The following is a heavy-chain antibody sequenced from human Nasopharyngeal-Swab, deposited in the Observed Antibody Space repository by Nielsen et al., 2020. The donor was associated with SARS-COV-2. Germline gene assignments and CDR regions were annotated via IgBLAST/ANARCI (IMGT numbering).Heavy chain of an antibody. CDR1: GFTFNRYA. J-gene: IGHJ6*03. CDR3: ARDSHYCSNGVCFNYYYMDV. CDR2: VSFDGSNQ. Sequence: SLKISCVASGFTFNRYAFHWVRQAPGKGLEWLAVVSFDGSNQHYADSVKGRFTMSSDNPSNTLYLQMNSLRAEDTAVYYCARDSHYCSNGVCFNYYYMDVWGKGTTVTVSS. V-gene: IGHV3-30*04. D-gene: IGHD2-8*01.